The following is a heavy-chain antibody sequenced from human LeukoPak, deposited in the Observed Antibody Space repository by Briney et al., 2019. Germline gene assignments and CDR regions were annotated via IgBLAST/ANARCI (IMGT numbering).Heavy chain of an antibody. J-gene: IGHJ5*02. D-gene: IGHD3-16*01. Sequence: SETLSLTCTVSGGSITGYYWSWIRQPPGRGLEWIGYVHFSGTTSFNPSLKSRVTISVDTSKNQFSLRLSSVTAADTAVYYCARHYGPWGQGTLVTVSS. CDR2: VHFSGTT. CDR1: GGSITGYY. CDR3: ARHYGP. V-gene: IGHV4-59*01.